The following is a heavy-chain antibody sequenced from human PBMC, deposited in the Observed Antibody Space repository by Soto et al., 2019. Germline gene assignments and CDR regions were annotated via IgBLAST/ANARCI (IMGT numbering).Heavy chain of an antibody. J-gene: IGHJ4*02. V-gene: IGHV5-10-1*01. Sequence: PGESLKISCEGSGYAFRNYWINWVRQVSGKGLEWMGRIDPTDSFTNYSPSFQGHVTFSVDKSTSTAYVQWSSLKASDTAMYYCGRQGGDGYNIDYWGQGTLVTVSS. CDR3: GRQGGDGYNIDY. CDR2: IDPTDSFT. D-gene: IGHD2-21*01. CDR1: GYAFRNYW.